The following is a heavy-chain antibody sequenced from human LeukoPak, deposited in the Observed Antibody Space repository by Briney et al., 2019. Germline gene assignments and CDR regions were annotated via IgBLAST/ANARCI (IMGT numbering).Heavy chain of an antibody. CDR3: ARGGDTAMGPSYYYYYMDV. Sequence: ASVKVSCKASGGTFSSYAISWVRQAPGQGLEWMGGIIPIFGTANYAQKFQGRVTITADKSTSTAYMELSSLRSEDTAVYYCARGGDTAMGPSYYYYYMDVWGKGTTVTVSS. V-gene: IGHV1-69*06. J-gene: IGHJ6*03. CDR1: GGTFSSYA. D-gene: IGHD5-18*01. CDR2: IIPIFGTA.